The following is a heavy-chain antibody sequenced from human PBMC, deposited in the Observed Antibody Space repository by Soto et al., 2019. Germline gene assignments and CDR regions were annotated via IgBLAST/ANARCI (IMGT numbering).Heavy chain of an antibody. D-gene: IGHD2-8*01. J-gene: IGHJ4*02. CDR2: ISGSGGST. CDR1: GFTFSSYA. Sequence: GSLRLSCAASGFTFSSYAMSWVRHAPGKGLEWVSAISGSGGSTYYADSVKGRFTISRDNSKNTLYLQMNSLRAEDTAVYYCAKDESAIVLMAYAPLFRPFAYWGQGTLVTVSS. CDR3: AKDESAIVLMAYAPLFRPFAY. V-gene: IGHV3-23*01.